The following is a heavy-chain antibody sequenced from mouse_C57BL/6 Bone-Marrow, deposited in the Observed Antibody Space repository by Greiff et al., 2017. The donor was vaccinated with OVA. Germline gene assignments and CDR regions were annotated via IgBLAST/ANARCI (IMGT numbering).Heavy chain of an antibody. CDR3: ARVYYGNYVGYFDV. CDR1: GFTFSSYA. CDR2: ISDGGSYT. J-gene: IGHJ1*03. D-gene: IGHD2-1*01. Sequence: EVQGVESGGGLVKPGGSLKLSCAASGFTFSSYAMSWVRQTPEKRLEWVATISDGGSYTYYPDNVKGRFTISRDNAKNNLYLQMSHLKSEDTAMYYCARVYYGNYVGYFDVWGTGTTVTVSS. V-gene: IGHV5-4*01.